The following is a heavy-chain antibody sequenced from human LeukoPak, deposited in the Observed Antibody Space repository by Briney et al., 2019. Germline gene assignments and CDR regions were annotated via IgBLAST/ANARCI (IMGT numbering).Heavy chain of an antibody. Sequence: PGGSLRLSCAASGFSFTTYAMNWVRQAPGRGLEWVSSIDPSGFTIFYAASVKGRFTISRDNAKNSLYLQMNSLRAEDTAVYYCAGTRIAAAGMVDYWGQGTLVTVSS. V-gene: IGHV3-21*01. J-gene: IGHJ4*02. D-gene: IGHD6-13*01. CDR2: IDPSGFTI. CDR1: GFSFTTYA. CDR3: AGTRIAAAGMVDY.